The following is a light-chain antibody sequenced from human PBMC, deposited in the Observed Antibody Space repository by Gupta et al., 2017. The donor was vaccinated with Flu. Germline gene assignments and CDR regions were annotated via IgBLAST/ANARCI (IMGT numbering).Light chain of an antibody. CDR2: GAS. J-gene: IGKJ1*01. CDR1: QSGSSSY. Sequence: GTLSLSPGDRDTLSCRASQSGSSSYLAWYQQKTGQAPRLLIYGASSRATGSPDRFSGRGSGTDFTLTISRPEPEDFAVYYCQQYGSSSWTFGQGTKVEIK. CDR3: QQYGSSSWT. V-gene: IGKV3-20*01.